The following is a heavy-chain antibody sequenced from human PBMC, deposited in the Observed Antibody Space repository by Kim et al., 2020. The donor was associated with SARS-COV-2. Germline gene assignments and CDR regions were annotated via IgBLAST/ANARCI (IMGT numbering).Heavy chain of an antibody. D-gene: IGHD3-16*01. CDR3: ANGGSGLGGMNV. CDR2: TYYLSKWFN. CDR1: GDSVSSNNAA. J-gene: IGHJ6*02. V-gene: IGHV6-1*01. Sequence: SQTLSLTCAISGDSVSSNNAAWNWIRQSPSRGLEWLGRTYYLSKWFNDYALSVKSRITINPDTSKNHFSLQLSSVTPEDTAVYYCANGGSGLGGMNVWGQGTTFTVSS.